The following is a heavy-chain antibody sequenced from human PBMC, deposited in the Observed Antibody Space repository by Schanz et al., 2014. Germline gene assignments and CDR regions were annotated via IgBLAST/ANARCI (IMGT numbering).Heavy chain of an antibody. V-gene: IGHV3-49*04. Sequence: VQLVESGGDLVQPGGSLRLSCAGSGVDLSGNALHWVRQAPGKGLEWLGLIRSKAYGGTTYYAASVKGRFTVSRDDSKSIAYLQMNSLKTEDTAVYYCTRAASNYYDASGYYESFSALEIWGQGTMVTVSS. J-gene: IGHJ3*02. CDR1: GVDLSGNA. CDR3: TRAASNYYDASGYYESFSALEI. D-gene: IGHD3-22*01. CDR2: IRSKAYGGTT.